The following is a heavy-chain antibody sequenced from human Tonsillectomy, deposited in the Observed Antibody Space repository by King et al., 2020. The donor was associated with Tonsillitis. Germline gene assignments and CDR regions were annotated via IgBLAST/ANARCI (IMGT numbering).Heavy chain of an antibody. D-gene: IGHD3-22*01. J-gene: IGHJ6*03. CDR3: AREFRVVIGTKYFFYYMDV. CDR1: GFIFGSFW. V-gene: IGHV3-7*01. Sequence: VQLVESGGGLVQPGGSLRVSCAASGFIFGSFWMSWFRQAPGKGLEWVANIKQDGRETYYLDSVEGRFTISRDNAKRSLYLQMNSLIAEVTALYYCAREFRVVIGTKYFFYYMDVWGEGAAVTVSS. CDR2: IKQDGRET.